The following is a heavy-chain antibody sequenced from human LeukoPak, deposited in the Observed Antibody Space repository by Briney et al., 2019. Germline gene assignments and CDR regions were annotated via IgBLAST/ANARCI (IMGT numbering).Heavy chain of an antibody. Sequence: SVKVSCKASGGIFSSYAISWVRQAPGQGLEWMGRITPILGIANYAQKFQGRVTITADKSTSTAYMDLSSLRSEDTAVYYCARDLPPYYFDYWGQGTLVTVSS. CDR3: ARDLPPYYFDY. CDR2: ITPILGIA. V-gene: IGHV1-69*04. CDR1: GGIFSSYA. J-gene: IGHJ4*02.